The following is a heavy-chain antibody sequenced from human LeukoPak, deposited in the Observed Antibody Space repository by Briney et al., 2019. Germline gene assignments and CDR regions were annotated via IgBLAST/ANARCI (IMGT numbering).Heavy chain of an antibody. CDR2: INGDGTGA. Sequence: GSLRLSCAASGFTFGDHVMYWVRQAPGRGLEWVSLINGDGTGAKYADSVRGRVTVSRDNSKNSLYLEMNSLRTEDTALYYCAKGQRSGTYYNACDHLGQGTLVTVSS. CDR1: GFTFGDHV. V-gene: IGHV3-43*02. D-gene: IGHD3-10*01. J-gene: IGHJ4*02. CDR3: AKGQRSGTYYNACDH.